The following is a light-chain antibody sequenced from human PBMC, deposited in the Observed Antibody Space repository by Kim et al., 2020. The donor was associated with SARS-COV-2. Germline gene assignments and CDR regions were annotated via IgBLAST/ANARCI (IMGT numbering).Light chain of an antibody. CDR1: TGAVTSGHY. CDR3: LLSYSGAFGG. J-gene: IGLJ2*01. Sequence: QAVVTHEPSLTVSPGGTVTLTCGSSTGAVTSGHYPYWIQQRPGQAPRTLIYDTSKRHSWTPVRFSGSLLGGKAALTLSGAQPEDEADYYCLLSYSGAFGGFGGGTQLTVL. CDR2: DTS. V-gene: IGLV7-46*01.